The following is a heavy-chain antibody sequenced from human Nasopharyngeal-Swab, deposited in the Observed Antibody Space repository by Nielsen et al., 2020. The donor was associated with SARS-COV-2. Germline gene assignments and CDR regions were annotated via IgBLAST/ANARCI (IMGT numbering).Heavy chain of an antibody. J-gene: IGHJ4*02. CDR1: GYSFTSYW. Sequence: GEAMKISWKGSGYSFTSYWIGWVSQMPGKGLEWMGIIHPGDSDTRYSPSFQGQVTISADKSISTAYLQWSSLKASDIAMYYCARHLPVQQLVDYWGQGTLVTVSS. D-gene: IGHD6-13*01. CDR2: IHPGDSDT. CDR3: ARHLPVQQLVDY. V-gene: IGHV5-51*01.